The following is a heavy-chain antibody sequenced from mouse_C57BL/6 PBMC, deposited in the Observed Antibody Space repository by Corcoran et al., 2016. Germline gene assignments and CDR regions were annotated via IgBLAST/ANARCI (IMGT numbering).Heavy chain of an antibody. J-gene: IGHJ3*01. D-gene: IGHD2-3*01. CDR1: GYTFTTYG. Sequence: QIQLVQSGPELKKPGETVKISCKASGYTFTTYGMSWVKQAPGKGLKWMGWINTYSGVPTYADDFKGRFAFSLETSASTAYLQINNLKNEDTATYFCARNGYYFAWFAYWGQGTLVTVSA. CDR2: INTYSGVP. CDR3: ARNGYYFAWFAY. V-gene: IGHV9-3*01.